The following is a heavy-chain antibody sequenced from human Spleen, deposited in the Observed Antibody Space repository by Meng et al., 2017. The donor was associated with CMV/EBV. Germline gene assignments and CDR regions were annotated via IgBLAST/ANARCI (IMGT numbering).Heavy chain of an antibody. J-gene: IGHJ6*02. V-gene: IGHV3-53*01. CDR3: AKGDYDFWSGYLGRFYYGMDV. CDR1: GFTVSDNN. D-gene: IGHD3-3*01. Sequence: GGSLRLSCAASGFTVSDNNMSWVRQAPGKGLEWVSVIYSGGSTYYADSVKGRFTISRDNSKNRLYLQMNSLRAEDTAVYYCAKGDYDFWSGYLGRFYYGMDVWGQGTTVTVSS. CDR2: IYSGGST.